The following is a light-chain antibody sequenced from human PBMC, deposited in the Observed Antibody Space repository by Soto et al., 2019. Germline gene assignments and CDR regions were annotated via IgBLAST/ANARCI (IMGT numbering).Light chain of an antibody. Sequence: EIVLTQSPGTLSLSPGEGTTLSCRASQSISSSYLAWYQQKPGQAPRLLIYDVSTRATGIPDRFSGSGSGTDFTLTISRLEPEDFAVYYCQQYGSSPRTFGQGTKLEIK. J-gene: IGKJ2*01. CDR3: QQYGSSPRT. CDR2: DVS. CDR1: QSISSSY. V-gene: IGKV3-20*01.